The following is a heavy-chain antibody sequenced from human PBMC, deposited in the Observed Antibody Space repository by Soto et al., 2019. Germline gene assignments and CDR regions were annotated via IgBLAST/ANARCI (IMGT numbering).Heavy chain of an antibody. V-gene: IGHV1-69*13. J-gene: IGHJ4*02. D-gene: IGHD3-22*01. CDR2: IIPIFGTA. CDR1: GGTFSSYA. CDR3: ARIPRFRTLINYYDSSGYYYEMDY. Sequence: SVKVSCKXSGGTFSSYAISWVRQAPGQGLEWMGGIIPIFGTANYAQKFQGRVTITADESTSTAYMELSSLRSEDTAVYYCARIPRFRTLINYYDSSGYYYEMDYWGQGTLVTVSS.